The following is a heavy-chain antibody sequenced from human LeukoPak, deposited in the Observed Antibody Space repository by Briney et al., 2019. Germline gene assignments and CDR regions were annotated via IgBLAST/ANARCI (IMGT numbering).Heavy chain of an antibody. CDR2: ISYSGST. J-gene: IGHJ5*02. CDR3: ARHSICFDP. CDR1: GGSISSYY. Sequence: SETLSLTCTVSGGSISSYYWSWIRQPPGKGLEWIGYISYSGSTNCNPSLKSRVTISVDTSKNQFSLKLTSVTAADTAVYYCARHSICFDPWGQGTLVTVSS. V-gene: IGHV4-59*08.